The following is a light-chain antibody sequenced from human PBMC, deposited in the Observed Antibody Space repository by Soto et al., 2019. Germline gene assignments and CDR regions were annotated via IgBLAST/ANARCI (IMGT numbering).Light chain of an antibody. V-gene: IGKV3-15*01. CDR2: GAS. CDR1: QSVRTK. J-gene: IGKJ5*01. Sequence: EIVMTQSPATLSVSPGEGTTLSCRASQSVRTKLAWYQQKAGQAPRLLIYGASTRATGVPDRFSGSGSGTEFTLTISRLQSEDFAVYYCQKYNSWPPITFGQGTRLEI. CDR3: QKYNSWPPIT.